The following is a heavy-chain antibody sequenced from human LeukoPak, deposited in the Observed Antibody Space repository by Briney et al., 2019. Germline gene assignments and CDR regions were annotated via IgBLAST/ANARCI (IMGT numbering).Heavy chain of an antibody. CDR2: IYPSGST. D-gene: IGHD3-3*01. Sequence: SQTLSLTCTVSGGSISSGGYYWSWIRQPPGKGLEWIGYIYPSGSTYYNPSLKSRVTISVDRSENQFSLKLSSVTAADTAVYYCARSIFGVVKGFDYWGQGTLVTVSS. J-gene: IGHJ4*02. CDR3: ARSIFGVVKGFDY. CDR1: GGSISSGGYY. V-gene: IGHV4-30-2*01.